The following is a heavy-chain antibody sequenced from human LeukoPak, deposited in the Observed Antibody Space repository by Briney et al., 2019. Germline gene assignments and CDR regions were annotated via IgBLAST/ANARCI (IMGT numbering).Heavy chain of an antibody. D-gene: IGHD6-19*01. V-gene: IGHV1-46*01. CDR1: GYTFTSYY. J-gene: IGHJ6*02. CDR2: INPSGGST. Sequence: PGASVKVSCKASGYTFTSYYMHWVRQAPGQGLEWMGIINPSGGSTSYAQKFQGRVTMTRDTSTSTVYMELSSLRSEDTAVYYCASAGRSSGWYSWAYYYYYYGMDVWGQGTTVTVSS. CDR3: ASAGRSSGWYSWAYYYYYYGMDV.